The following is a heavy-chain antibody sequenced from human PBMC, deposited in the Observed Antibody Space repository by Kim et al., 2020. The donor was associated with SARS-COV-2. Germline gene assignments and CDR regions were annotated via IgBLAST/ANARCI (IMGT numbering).Heavy chain of an antibody. J-gene: IGHJ4*02. CDR2: INHSGST. Sequence: SETLSLTCAVYGGSFSGYYWSWIRQPPGKGLEWIGEINHSGSTNYNPSLKSRVTISVDTSKNQFSLKLSSVTAADTAVYYCARNAYDFWSGYYDYWGQGTLVTVSS. D-gene: IGHD3-3*01. V-gene: IGHV4-34*01. CDR3: ARNAYDFWSGYYDY. CDR1: GGSFSGYY.